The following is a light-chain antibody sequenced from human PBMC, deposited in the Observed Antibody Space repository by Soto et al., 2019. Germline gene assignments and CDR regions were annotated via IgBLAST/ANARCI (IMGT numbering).Light chain of an antibody. CDR1: QSVATF. CDR3: QHRTDWPPICT. Sequence: EIVLTQSPPTLALSPGERATLSCRASQSVATFLAWYQQRPGQAPRLLIYDASHRATGIPASFSGSGSGTDFTLTISSLEPEDFAVYFCQHRTDWPPICTFGQGTKVEIK. J-gene: IGKJ2*02. CDR2: DAS. V-gene: IGKV3-11*01.